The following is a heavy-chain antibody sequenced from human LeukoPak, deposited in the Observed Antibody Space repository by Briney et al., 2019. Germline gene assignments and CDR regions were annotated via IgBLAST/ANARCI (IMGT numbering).Heavy chain of an antibody. D-gene: IGHD2-2*01. CDR3: VKDRPCETCMPMDA. Sequence: GGSLRLSCAASGFTFSSYWMSWVRQAPGKGLEWVAGLGRSGEYKYYADSVKGRFTISRDNSKDTVSLQMNSLRAEDSAIYFCVKDRPCETCMPMDARGQGTTVTVSS. CDR2: LGRSGEYK. V-gene: IGHV3-23*01. CDR1: GFTFSSYW. J-gene: IGHJ6*02.